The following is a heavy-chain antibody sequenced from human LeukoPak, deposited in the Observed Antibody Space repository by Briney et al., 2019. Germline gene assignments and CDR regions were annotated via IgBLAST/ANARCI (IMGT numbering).Heavy chain of an antibody. CDR1: GFTFSSYS. CDR3: ARDPTTVTSIYYYYYMDV. V-gene: IGHV3-21*01. CDR2: ISSSSSYI. Sequence: PGGSLRLSCAASGFTFSSYSMNWVRQAPGKGLEWVSSISSSSSYIYYADSVKGRFTISRDNAKNSLYLQMNSLRAEDTAVYYCARDPTTVTSIYYYYYMDVWGKGTTVTISS. J-gene: IGHJ6*03. D-gene: IGHD4-17*01.